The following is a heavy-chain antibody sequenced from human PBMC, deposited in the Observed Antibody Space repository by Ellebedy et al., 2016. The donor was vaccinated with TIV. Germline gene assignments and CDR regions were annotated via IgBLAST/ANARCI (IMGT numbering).Heavy chain of an antibody. V-gene: IGHV4-59*01. CDR2: IYPSGIT. D-gene: IGHD3-16*01. CDR1: GGFISGYF. J-gene: IGHJ4*02. Sequence: MPGGSLRLSCPVSGGFISGYFWSWLRQPPGNGLEWLGYIYPSGITNYNLSLKSRVTISVDTSKNQFSLKLRSVTAADTAMYYCAKNSYASGQWGQGTLVTVSS. CDR3: AKNSYASGQ.